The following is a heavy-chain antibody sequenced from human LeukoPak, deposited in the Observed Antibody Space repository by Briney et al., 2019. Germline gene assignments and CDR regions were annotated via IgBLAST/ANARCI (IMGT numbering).Heavy chain of an antibody. CDR1: EFTFRSFT. D-gene: IGHD3-22*01. CDR2: IIIRSSYI. CDR3: PRDPYYDRSGNYFGGYYFDY. Sequence: GGPLRLSCAVSEFTFRSFTMNWVAQAPGKALEWFSSIIIRSSYISNAASVKGRFTSSSDNGKNSLYLRMNSLRAEDTAVYSCPRDPYYDRSGNYFGGYYFDYWGPGTLVTVSS. V-gene: IGHV3-21*03. J-gene: IGHJ4*02.